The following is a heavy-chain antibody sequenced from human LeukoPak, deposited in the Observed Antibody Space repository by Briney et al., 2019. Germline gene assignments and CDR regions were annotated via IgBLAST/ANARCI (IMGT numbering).Heavy chain of an antibody. CDR1: GYIFNRFW. J-gene: IGHJ4*02. D-gene: IGHD6-19*01. CDR3: ARNSNSSGWDFDY. CDR2: IYPGDSDT. V-gene: IGHV5-51*01. Sequence: GESLKISCQGSGYIFNRFWIGWVRQMPGKGLEWMGIIYPGDSDTRYSPSFQGQVTISADKSISTAYLQWSSLKASDTAMYYCARNSNSSGWDFDYWGQGTLVTVSS.